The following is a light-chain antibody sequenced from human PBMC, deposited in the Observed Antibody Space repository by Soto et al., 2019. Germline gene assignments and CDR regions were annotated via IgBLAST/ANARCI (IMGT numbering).Light chain of an antibody. CDR2: AAS. CDR1: QGISNY. Sequence: DSQMTHSPSSLSASVGDRVTITCRASQGISNYLAWYQQKPGKVPKLLIYAASTLQSGVPSRFSGSGSGTDFTLTISSLQPEDVATYYCQKYNSAPSITFGQGTRLEIK. V-gene: IGKV1-27*01. J-gene: IGKJ5*01. CDR3: QKYNSAPSIT.